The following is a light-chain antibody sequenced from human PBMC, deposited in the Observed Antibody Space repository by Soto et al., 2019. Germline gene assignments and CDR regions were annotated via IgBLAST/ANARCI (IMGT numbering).Light chain of an antibody. J-gene: IGLJ1*01. CDR1: SSDVGACDY. V-gene: IGLV2-14*03. CDR2: DVS. CDR3: SSYTTSITHV. Sequence: QSALTQPASVSGSPGQSITISCTGSSSDVGACDYVCWHQQHPGKAPKLLIFDVSSRPSGVSSRFSASKSGNTASLTISGLQAEDEADYYCSSYTTSITHVFGTGTKLTVL.